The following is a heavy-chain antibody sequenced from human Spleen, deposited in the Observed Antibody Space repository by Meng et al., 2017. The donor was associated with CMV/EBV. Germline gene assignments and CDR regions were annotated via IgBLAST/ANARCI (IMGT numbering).Heavy chain of an antibody. CDR1: GNSIRSCSYY. Sequence: SETLSLTCTLSGNSIRSCSYYWGWIRQPPGKGLEWIGSIYYSGNTYYNPSLKSPVTISVDTSKNQFSLRLSSVTAADTAVYYCARRGIYSSSWYDYWGQGTLVTVSS. V-gene: IGHV4-39*07. CDR3: ARRGIYSSSWYDY. D-gene: IGHD6-13*01. J-gene: IGHJ4*02. CDR2: IYYSGNT.